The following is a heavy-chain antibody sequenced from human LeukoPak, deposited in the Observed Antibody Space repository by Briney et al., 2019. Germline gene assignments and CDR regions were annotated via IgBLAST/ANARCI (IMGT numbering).Heavy chain of an antibody. J-gene: IGHJ4*02. Sequence: ASVTVACKASGYTFTSYYMHWVRQAPAQGLDWMGLINPIGGSTSYAQKFQGRVTMTMDTSTSTVYMELNSLRSEDTAVYYCSMCPDVSSRWYFDYWGQGTLVTVSS. V-gene: IGHV1-46*01. CDR1: GYTFTSYY. CDR3: SMCPDVSSRWYFDY. D-gene: IGHD6-19*01. CDR2: INPIGGST.